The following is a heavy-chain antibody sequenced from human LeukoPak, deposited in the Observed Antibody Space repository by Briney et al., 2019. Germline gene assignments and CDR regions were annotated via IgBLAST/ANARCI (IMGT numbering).Heavy chain of an antibody. CDR3: ARDLWNDGGY. CDR2: ISSSSTTI. Sequence: GGSLRLSCAASGSTFSSYSMMWVRQAPGKGLEWVSYISSSSTTIYYADSVKGRFTISRDNAKNSVYLQMNSLRAEDTAVYYCARDLWNDGGYWGQGTLVTVSS. D-gene: IGHD1-1*01. J-gene: IGHJ4*02. CDR1: GSTFSSYS. V-gene: IGHV3-48*01.